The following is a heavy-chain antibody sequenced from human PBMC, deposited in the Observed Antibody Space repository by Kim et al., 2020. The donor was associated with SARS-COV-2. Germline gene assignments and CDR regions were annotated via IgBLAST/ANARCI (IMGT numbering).Heavy chain of an antibody. Sequence: GGSLRLSCAASGFTFSSYAMHWVRQAPGKGLEWVAVISYDGSNKYYADSVKGRFTISRDNSKNTLYLQMNSLRAEDTAVYYCARGTYCSGGSCYQHFDYWGQGTLVTVSS. D-gene: IGHD2-15*01. J-gene: IGHJ4*02. V-gene: IGHV3-30*04. CDR1: GFTFSSYA. CDR3: ARGTYCSGGSCYQHFDY. CDR2: ISYDGSNK.